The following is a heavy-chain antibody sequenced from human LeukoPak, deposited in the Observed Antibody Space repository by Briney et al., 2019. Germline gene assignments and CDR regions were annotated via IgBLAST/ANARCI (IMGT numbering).Heavy chain of an antibody. Sequence: SETLSLTCTVSGGSISSSSYYWGWIRQPPGKGLEWIGSIYYSGSTYYNPSLKSRVTISVDTSKNQFSLKLSTVADADTAVYYCEWTDYYDSSAGDYWGQGTLVTVSS. CDR2: IYYSGST. D-gene: IGHD3-22*01. CDR3: EWTDYYDSSAGDY. V-gene: IGHV4-39*01. CDR1: GGSISSSSYY. J-gene: IGHJ4*02.